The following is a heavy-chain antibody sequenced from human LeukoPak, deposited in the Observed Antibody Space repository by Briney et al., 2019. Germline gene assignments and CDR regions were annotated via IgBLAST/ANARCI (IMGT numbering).Heavy chain of an antibody. V-gene: IGHV4-4*09. CDR1: GASISSYY. CDR2: IYTSETT. J-gene: IGHJ4*02. CDR3: ARHRSPSSLSYFDI. Sequence: SETLSLTCTVSGASISSYYWSWIRQPPGKGLEWMGYIYTSETTNYNPSLRSRVTISIDTYKNQFSLRLSSVTAADTAVYYCARHRSPSSLSYFDIWGQGTLVIVSS. D-gene: IGHD6-19*01.